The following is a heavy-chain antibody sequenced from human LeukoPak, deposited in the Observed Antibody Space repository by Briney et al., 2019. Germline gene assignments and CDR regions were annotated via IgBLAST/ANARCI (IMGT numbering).Heavy chain of an antibody. D-gene: IGHD2-2*02. CDR1: GYTFTSYD. Sequence: GASVKVSCKASGYTFTSYDINWVRQATGQGLEWMGWMNPNSGNTGYAQKSQGRVTMTRNTSISTAYMELSSLRSEDTAVYYCASLVVPAAIRRYGMDVWGQGTTVTVSS. CDR2: MNPNSGNT. V-gene: IGHV1-8*01. CDR3: ASLVVPAAIRRYGMDV. J-gene: IGHJ6*02.